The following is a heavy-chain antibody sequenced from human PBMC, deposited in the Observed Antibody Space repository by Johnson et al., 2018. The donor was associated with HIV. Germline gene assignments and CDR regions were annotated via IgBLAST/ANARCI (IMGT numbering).Heavy chain of an antibody. CDR1: GFTFSNAW. J-gene: IGHJ3*02. CDR3: ARDGESQQLPLVDAFDI. D-gene: IGHD6-13*01. CDR2: IKSKTDGGTT. V-gene: IGHV3-15*01. Sequence: MQLVESGGGLVKPGGSLRLSCAASGFTFSNAWMSWVRQAPGKGLEWVGRIKSKTDGGTTDYAAPGKGRFTITRDDSKNTLYLQMNSLRAEDTAVYYCARDGESQQLPLVDAFDIWGQGTMVTVSS.